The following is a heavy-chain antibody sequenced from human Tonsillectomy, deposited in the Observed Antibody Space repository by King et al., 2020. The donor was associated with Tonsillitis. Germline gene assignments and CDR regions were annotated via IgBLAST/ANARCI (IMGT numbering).Heavy chain of an antibody. CDR2: NDNSGTT. CDR3: AGGTPLESIGYYYYYGMDV. V-gene: IGHV4-61*08. CDR1: SGSVNSAGYC. D-gene: IGHD2-15*01. J-gene: IGHJ6*02. Sequence: QMQLQESGPGLVKPSETLSLICTVSSGSVNSAGYCWSWIRQPPGKGLEWIGYNDNSGTTNYNPSLKSRVTISVDTSKNQFSLKLRSVTAADTAVYYCAGGTPLESIGYYYYYGMDVWGQGTTVTVSS.